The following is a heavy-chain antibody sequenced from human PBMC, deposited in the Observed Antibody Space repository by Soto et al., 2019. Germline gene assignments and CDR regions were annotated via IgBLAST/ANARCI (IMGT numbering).Heavy chain of an antibody. CDR1: GSRFSNYV. CDR3: AREGRGKKAGYNGLVSLGY. Sequence: ALVKVSCKVSGSRFSNYVISWVRQAPGHGLEWLGRIIPIFNSTKYAQSFQGRVTITADKSTSTASLELSSLRSDDTAVYYCAREGRGKKAGYNGLVSLGYWGQGTLVTGPS. V-gene: IGHV1-69*06. CDR2: IIPIFNST. J-gene: IGHJ4*02. D-gene: IGHD2-2*02.